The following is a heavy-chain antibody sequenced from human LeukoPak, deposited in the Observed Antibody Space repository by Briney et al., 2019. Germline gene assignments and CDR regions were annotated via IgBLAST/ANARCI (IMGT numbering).Heavy chain of an antibody. Sequence: GGSLRLSCAASGFTFSSYSMNWVRQAPGKGLEWVSSISSSSSYIYYADSMKGRFTISRDNAKNSLYLQMNSLRAEDTAVYYCARDRGFGEIDYWGQGTLVTVSS. V-gene: IGHV3-21*01. D-gene: IGHD3-10*01. CDR3: ARDRGFGEIDY. CDR2: ISSSSSYI. CDR1: GFTFSSYS. J-gene: IGHJ4*02.